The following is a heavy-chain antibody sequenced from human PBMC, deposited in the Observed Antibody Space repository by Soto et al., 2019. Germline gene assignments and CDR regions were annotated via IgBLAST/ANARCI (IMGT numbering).Heavy chain of an antibody. CDR1: SGSVNSGGYY. J-gene: IGHJ4*02. Sequence: PWETLSLTCTVSSGSVNSGGYYWSWIRQPPGKGLEWIGFIFYNGGTSYNPSLGSRVTISADTSKTLFSLNLNFVTAADTAVYYCARGDHGPRRFYFDTWGQGTLVTVSS. V-gene: IGHV4-61*03. CDR3: ARGDHGPRRFYFDT. CDR2: IFYNGGT. D-gene: IGHD2-8*01.